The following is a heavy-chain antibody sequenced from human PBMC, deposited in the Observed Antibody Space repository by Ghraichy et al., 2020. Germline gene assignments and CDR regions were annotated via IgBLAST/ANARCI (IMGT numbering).Heavy chain of an antibody. Sequence: SVKVSCKASGGTFSSYAISWVRQAPGQGLEWMGGIIPIFGTANYAQKFQGRVTITADESTSTAYMELSSLRSEDTAVYYCAREIPNYYNSSGYYATFDYWGQGTLVTVSS. CDR1: GGTFSSYA. D-gene: IGHD3-22*01. J-gene: IGHJ4*02. V-gene: IGHV1-69*13. CDR3: AREIPNYYNSSGYYATFDY. CDR2: IIPIFGTA.